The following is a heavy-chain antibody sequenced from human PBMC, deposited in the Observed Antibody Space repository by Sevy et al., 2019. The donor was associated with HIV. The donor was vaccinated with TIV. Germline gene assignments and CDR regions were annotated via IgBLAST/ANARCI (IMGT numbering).Heavy chain of an antibody. V-gene: IGHV4-59*11. CDR2: MYYSGST. CDR1: GGSISTHS. D-gene: IGHD3-3*01. J-gene: IGHJ5*02. CDR3: ARLYDPRGRMEFDP. Sequence: SETLSLTCTFSGGSISTHSWSWIRRPPGKGLEWIGYMYYSGSTNYNPSLKSRVTMSMDASKNQLSLNLSSVTAADTAVYYCARLYDPRGRMEFDPWGQGTLVTVSS.